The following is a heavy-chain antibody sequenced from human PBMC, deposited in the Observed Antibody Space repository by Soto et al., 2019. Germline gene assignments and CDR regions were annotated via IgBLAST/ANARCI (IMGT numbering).Heavy chain of an antibody. V-gene: IGHV4-4*02. J-gene: IGHJ6*02. CDR3: ARGSALGTFGLDV. CDR1: GGSIRNNDL. CDR2: IHHTGNN. D-gene: IGHD1-26*01. Sequence: SETLSLTCAVSGGSIRNNDLWSWVRQPPGQGLEWIGEIHHTGNNKYNPSLRSRVSMSVDTSKKHVSLQVNSVTGADTAVYYCARGSALGTFGLDVWGQGTTVTVSS.